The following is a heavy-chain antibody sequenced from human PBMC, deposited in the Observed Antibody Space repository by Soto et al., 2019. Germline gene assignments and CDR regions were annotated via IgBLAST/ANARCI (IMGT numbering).Heavy chain of an antibody. CDR3: ARDVGVVVVAATHAFDI. V-gene: IGHV1-46*03. D-gene: IGHD2-15*01. Sequence: ASVKVSCKASGYTFTSYYMHWVRQAPGQGLEWMGIINPSGGSTSYAQKFQGRVTMTRDTSTSTVYMELSSLRSEDTAVYYCARDVGVVVVAATHAFDIWGQGTMVTVSS. CDR2: INPSGGST. CDR1: GYTFTSYY. J-gene: IGHJ3*02.